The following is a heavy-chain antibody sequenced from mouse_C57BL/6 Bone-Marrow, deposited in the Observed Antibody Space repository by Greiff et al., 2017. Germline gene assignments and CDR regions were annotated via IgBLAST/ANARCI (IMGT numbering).Heavy chain of an antibody. Sequence: VQLKESGGDLVKPGGSLKLSCAASGFTFSSYGMSWVRQTPDKRLEWVATISSGGSYTYYPDSVKGRFTISRDNAKNTLYLQMSSLKSEDTAMYYCARQKGAMDDWGQGTSVTVSS. J-gene: IGHJ4*01. CDR3: ARQKGAMDD. CDR2: ISSGGSYT. CDR1: GFTFSSYG. V-gene: IGHV5-6*01.